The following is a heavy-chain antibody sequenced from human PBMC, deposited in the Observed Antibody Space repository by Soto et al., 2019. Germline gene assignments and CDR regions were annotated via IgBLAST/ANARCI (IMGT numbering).Heavy chain of an antibody. J-gene: IGHJ4*02. D-gene: IGHD3-22*01. Sequence: SETLSLTCAVYGGSFSGYYWSWIRQPPGKGLEWIGEINHSGSTNYNPPLKSRVTISVDTSKNQFSLKLSSVTAADTAVYYCARGRDYYDSSGEKKSPFDYWGQGTLVTVSS. CDR2: INHSGST. V-gene: IGHV4-34*01. CDR3: ARGRDYYDSSGEKKSPFDY. CDR1: GGSFSGYY.